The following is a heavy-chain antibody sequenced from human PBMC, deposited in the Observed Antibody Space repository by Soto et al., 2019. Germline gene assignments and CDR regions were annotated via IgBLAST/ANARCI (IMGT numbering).Heavy chain of an antibody. V-gene: IGHV3-23*01. CDR2: IGSGSP. D-gene: IGHD6-13*01. CDR3: AQDLGSSWYHYNSFAP. J-gene: IGHJ5*02. CDR1: GFTFSGYA. Sequence: EVQLLESGGGLVQPGGSLRLSCAASGFTFSGYAMSWVRQAPGKGLEWVSAIGSGSPFYADSVKGRFTISRDNANSMLYLQMNSLRADDTAVYFCAQDLGSSWYHYNSFAPGGQGTLFTVSS.